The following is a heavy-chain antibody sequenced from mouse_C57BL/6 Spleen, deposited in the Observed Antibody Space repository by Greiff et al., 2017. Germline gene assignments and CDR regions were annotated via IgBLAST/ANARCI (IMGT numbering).Heavy chain of an antibody. CDR2: INPYNGGT. Sequence: EVQLVESGPVLVKPGASVKMSCKASGYTFTDYYMNWVKQSHGKSLEWIGVINPYNGGTSYNQKFKGKATLTVDKSSSTAYMELNRLTSEDSAVYYCARREELRGYFDVWGTGTTVTVAS. J-gene: IGHJ1*03. CDR3: ARREELRGYFDV. D-gene: IGHD1-1*01. V-gene: IGHV1-19*01. CDR1: GYTFTDYY.